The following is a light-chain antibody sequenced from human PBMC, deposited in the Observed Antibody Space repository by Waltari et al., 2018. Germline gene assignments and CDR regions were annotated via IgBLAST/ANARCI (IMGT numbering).Light chain of an antibody. J-gene: IGLJ2*01. CDR2: QDT. CDR3: QAWDTNTGV. V-gene: IGLV3-1*01. CDR1: KLGEQH. Sequence: FELTQPTSVSVSPGQTASLTCSGAKLGEQHVCWYQQKPGQSPVAVIYQDTRRPSGIPELFSGSNRGNTATLTISGTRARDEADYFCQAWDTNTGVVGGGTKLTGL.